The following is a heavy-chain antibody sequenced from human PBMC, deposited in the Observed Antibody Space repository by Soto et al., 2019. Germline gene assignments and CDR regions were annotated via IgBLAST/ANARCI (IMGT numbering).Heavy chain of an antibody. CDR2: IIPILGTA. Sequence: QVQLVQSGAEVKKPGSSVKVSCKASGGTFSSYAISWVRQAPGHGLEWMGGIIPILGTANYAQKFQGRVTIAADHPTIAASMALRRLISAVTAVSYCAAPYGSGSYYFGSDYWGQGPLVTVSS. CDR3: AAPYGSGSYYFGSDY. D-gene: IGHD3-10*01. CDR1: GGTFSSYA. J-gene: IGHJ4*02. V-gene: IGHV1-69*12.